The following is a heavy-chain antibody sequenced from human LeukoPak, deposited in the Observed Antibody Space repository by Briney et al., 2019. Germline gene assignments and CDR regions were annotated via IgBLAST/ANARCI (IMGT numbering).Heavy chain of an antibody. Sequence: EASVKVSCKASGYTFTGYYMHWVRQAPGQGLEWMGWINPNSGGTNYAQKFQGRVTMTEDTSTNTAYMELSSLRSEDTAVYYCATDGVAVIWSRREIVAYALDIWGQGTMVTVSS. D-gene: IGHD3-3*01. J-gene: IGHJ3*02. CDR2: INPNSGGT. CDR3: ATDGVAVIWSRREIVAYALDI. V-gene: IGHV1-2*02. CDR1: GYTFTGYY.